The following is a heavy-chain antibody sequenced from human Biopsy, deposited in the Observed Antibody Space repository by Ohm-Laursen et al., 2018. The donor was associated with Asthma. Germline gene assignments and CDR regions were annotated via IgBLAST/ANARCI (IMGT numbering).Heavy chain of an antibody. V-gene: IGHV4-31*03. CDR2: IYYSGST. CDR3: ARDFVDSAMDYFDY. Sequence: TLSLTCTVSYGSITSGGYYWTWIRQHPGKGLEWIGFIYYSGSTYYNPSLKSRVSISIDTSKNQFSLKPSSVTAADTAVYYCARDFVDSAMDYFDYWGQGTLVTVSS. D-gene: IGHD5-18*01. J-gene: IGHJ4*02. CDR1: YGSITSGGYY.